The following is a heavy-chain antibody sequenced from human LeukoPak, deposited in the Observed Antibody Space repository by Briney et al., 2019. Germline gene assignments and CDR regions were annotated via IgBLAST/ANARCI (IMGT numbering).Heavy chain of an antibody. CDR2: IYYSGST. J-gene: IGHJ2*01. D-gene: IGHD6-19*01. CDR3: ARWSSGWSRYWYFDL. V-gene: IGHV4-39*01. CDR1: GGSISSSSYY. Sequence: SETLSLTCTVSGGSISSSSYYWGWIRQPPGKGLEWIGSIYYSGSTYYNPSLNSRVTISVDTSKNQFSLKLSSVTAADTAVYYCARWSSGWSRYWYFDLWGRGTLVTVSS.